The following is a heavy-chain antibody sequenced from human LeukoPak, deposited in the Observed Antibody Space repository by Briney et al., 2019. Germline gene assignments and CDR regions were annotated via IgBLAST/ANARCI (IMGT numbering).Heavy chain of an antibody. Sequence: ASVKVSCKASGGTFSSYAISWVRQVPGQGLEWMGRIIPILGIANYAQKFQGRVTITADKSTSTAYMELSSLRSEDTAVYYCARGDEMYYYDSSGYPHWGQGTLVTVSS. CDR1: GGTFSSYA. V-gene: IGHV1-69*04. CDR3: ARGDEMYYYDSSGYPH. CDR2: IIPILGIA. D-gene: IGHD3-22*01. J-gene: IGHJ4*02.